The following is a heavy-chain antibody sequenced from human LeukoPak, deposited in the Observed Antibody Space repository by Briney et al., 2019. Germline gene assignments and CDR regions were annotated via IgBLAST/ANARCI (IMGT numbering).Heavy chain of an antibody. CDR3: ARQTGSGLFILP. J-gene: IGHJ4*02. V-gene: IGHV4-4*07. CDR1: GGSISSYY. D-gene: IGHD3/OR15-3a*01. CDR2: IYTSGST. Sequence: SETLSLTCTVSGGSISSYYWSWIRQPAGKGLEWIGRIYTSGSTTYNPSLKSRVTMSVDTSKNQFSLRLTSVTAADTAVYYCARQTGSGLFILPGGQGTLVTVSS.